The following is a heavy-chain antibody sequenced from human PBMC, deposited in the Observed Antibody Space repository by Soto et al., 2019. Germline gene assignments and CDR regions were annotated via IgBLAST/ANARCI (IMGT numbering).Heavy chain of an antibody. D-gene: IGHD3-10*01. V-gene: IGHV4-31*03. CDR3: ARDDRSILPSGESDAFDI. CDR2: IYYSGST. Sequence: SETLSLTCTASGGSISSGGYYWSWIRQHPGKGLEWIGYIYYSGSTYYNPSLKSRVTISVDTSKNQFSLKLSSVTAADTAVYYCARDDRSILPSGESDAFDIWGQGTMVTVSS. CDR1: GGSISSGGYY. J-gene: IGHJ3*02.